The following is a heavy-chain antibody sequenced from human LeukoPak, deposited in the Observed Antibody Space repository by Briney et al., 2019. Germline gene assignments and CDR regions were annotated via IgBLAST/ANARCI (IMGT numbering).Heavy chain of an antibody. CDR1: GYTFTSYY. V-gene: IGHV1-46*01. J-gene: IGHJ4*02. CDR2: INPSGGST. D-gene: IGHD4-17*01. CDR3: ARDRDYGDYVQGESFDY. Sequence: ASVKVSCKASGYTFTSYYMHWVRQAPGQGLEWMGIINPSGGSTSYAQKFQGRVTMTRDTSTSTVHMELSSLRSEDTAVYYCARDRDYGDYVQGESFDYWGQGTLVTVSS.